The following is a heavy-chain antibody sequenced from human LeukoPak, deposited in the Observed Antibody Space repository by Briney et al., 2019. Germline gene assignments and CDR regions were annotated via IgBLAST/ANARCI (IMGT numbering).Heavy chain of an antibody. Sequence: GGSLRLSCAASGFTVSSYYMSWVRQAPGKGLEWVANIKQDGSEKYYADSVKGRFTISRDNAKNSLYLQMNSLRAEDTAVYYCGRDTGNWNYYYYYYYGMDVWGQGTTVTVSS. D-gene: IGHD1-7*01. CDR2: IKQDGSEK. CDR3: GRDTGNWNYYYYYYYGMDV. J-gene: IGHJ6*02. V-gene: IGHV3-7*01. CDR1: GFTVSSYY.